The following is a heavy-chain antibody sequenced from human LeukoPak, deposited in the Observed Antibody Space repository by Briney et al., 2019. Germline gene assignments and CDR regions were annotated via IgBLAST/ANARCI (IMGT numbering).Heavy chain of an antibody. D-gene: IGHD3-3*01. J-gene: IGHJ5*02. CDR3: ARASKPFSTIRFLEWSFDP. V-gene: IGHV1-3*01. CDR1: GYTFTSYA. Sequence: ASVKVSCKASGYTFTSYAMHWVRQAPGQGLEWMGWINVGNGNTKYLQKFQGRVTITRDTSASTTHMELSSLRSEDTAVYYCARASKPFSTIRFLEWSFDPWGQGTLVTVSS. CDR2: INVGNGNT.